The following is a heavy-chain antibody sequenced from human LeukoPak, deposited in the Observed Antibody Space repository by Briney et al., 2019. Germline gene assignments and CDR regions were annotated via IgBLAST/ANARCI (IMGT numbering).Heavy chain of an antibody. CDR2: IYYSGST. CDR1: GGSISSSSYY. Sequence: SETLSLTCTVSGGSISSSSYYWGWIRQPPGKGLEWIGSIYYSGSTYYNPSLKSRVTISVDTSKNQFSLKLSSVTAADTAVYYCARPKPAGRGNAFDIWGQGTMVTVSS. CDR3: ARPKPAGRGNAFDI. J-gene: IGHJ3*02. D-gene: IGHD3-10*01. V-gene: IGHV4-39*07.